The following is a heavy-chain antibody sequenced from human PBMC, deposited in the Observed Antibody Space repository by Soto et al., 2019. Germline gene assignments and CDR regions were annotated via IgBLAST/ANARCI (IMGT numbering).Heavy chain of an antibody. J-gene: IGHJ2*01. V-gene: IGHV3-15*01. CDR2: IKSKTDGGTT. D-gene: IGHD3-22*01. Sequence: GGSLRLSCAASGFTFSNAWMIWVRQAPGEGLEWVGRIKSKTDGGTTDYAAPVKGRFTISRDDSKNTLYLQMNSLKTEDTAVYYCTTAGIGYYDSSGPITRDWYFDLWGRGTLVTVSS. CDR3: TTAGIGYYDSSGPITRDWYFDL. CDR1: GFTFSNAW.